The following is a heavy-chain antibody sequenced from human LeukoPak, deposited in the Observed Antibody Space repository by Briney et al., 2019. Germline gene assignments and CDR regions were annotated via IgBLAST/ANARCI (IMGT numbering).Heavy chain of an antibody. CDR1: GCSISSYY. CDR3: ASAGRGYSGYAFT. D-gene: IGHD5-12*01. Sequence: SETLSLTCTGSGCSISSYYWSWIRQPPGKGLEWIGYIDYSGSTNYNPSLMSRFTISVDTSKNQFSLKLSSVTAADTAVYYCASAGRGYSGYAFTWGQGTLVTVSS. J-gene: IGHJ5*02. CDR2: IDYSGST. V-gene: IGHV4-59*01.